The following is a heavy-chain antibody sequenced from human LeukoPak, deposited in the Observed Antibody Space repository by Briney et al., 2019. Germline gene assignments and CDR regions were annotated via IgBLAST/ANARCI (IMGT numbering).Heavy chain of an antibody. CDR1: GYSFTSYW. CDR3: ASSSAMTYNGRRDY. V-gene: IGHV5-51*01. J-gene: IGHJ4*02. CDR2: IYPGDSDT. Sequence: GESLKISCKASGYSFTSYWIGWVRQMPGKGLEWIGIIYPGDSDTRYSPSFQGQVTISADKSISTAFPQWSSLQDSDTAMYYCASSSAMTYNGRRDYWGQGTLVTVSS. D-gene: IGHD3-10*01.